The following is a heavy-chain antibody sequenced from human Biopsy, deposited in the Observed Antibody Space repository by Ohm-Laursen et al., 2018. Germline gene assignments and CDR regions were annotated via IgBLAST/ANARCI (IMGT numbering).Heavy chain of an antibody. V-gene: IGHV4-59*01. CDR2: IYYTGHT. D-gene: IGHD7-27*01. CDR3: ARLTGDPSY. J-gene: IGHJ4*02. CDR1: GGSIKSYY. Sequence: GTLSLACPVSGGSIKSYYWNWIRQSPGKGLEWIGFIYYTGHTNYNPSLKSRATISVDTSKNQFSLKVISVTAADTAVYYCARLTGDPSYWGQGILVTVSS.